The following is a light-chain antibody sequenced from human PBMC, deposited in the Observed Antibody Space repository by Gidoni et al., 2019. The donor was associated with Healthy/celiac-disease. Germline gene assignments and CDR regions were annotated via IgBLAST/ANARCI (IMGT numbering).Light chain of an antibody. J-gene: IGKJ3*01. CDR1: QSISSY. Sequence: DIQMTQSPLSLSASVGDRVTITCRASQSISSYLNWYQQKPGRAPNLLIYAASSLQSGVPSRFSGSGSGTDFTLTISSLQPEDFATYYCQQSYTTPQTFXPXTKVDIK. CDR2: AAS. V-gene: IGKV1-39*01. CDR3: QQSYTTPQT.